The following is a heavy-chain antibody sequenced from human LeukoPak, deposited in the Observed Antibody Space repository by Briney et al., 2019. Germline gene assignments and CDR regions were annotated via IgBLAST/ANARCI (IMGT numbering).Heavy chain of an antibody. V-gene: IGHV3-30*04. Sequence: GRSLRLSCEASGFTFSIYAMHWVRQAPGKGLEWVAVILYDGSIEYYADSVKGRFTISRDNSKNMLYLQMNSLTAEDTSVYYCVGDSSGYYRTFDYWGQGTLVAVSS. J-gene: IGHJ4*02. CDR1: GFTFSIYA. CDR2: ILYDGSIE. D-gene: IGHD3-22*01. CDR3: VGDSSGYYRTFDY.